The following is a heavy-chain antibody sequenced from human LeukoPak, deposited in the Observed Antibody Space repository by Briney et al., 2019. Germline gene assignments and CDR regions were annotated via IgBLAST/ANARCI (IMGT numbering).Heavy chain of an antibody. CDR1: GGSFSGYY. D-gene: IGHD3-3*01. CDR2: INHSGST. Sequence: SETLSLTCAVHGGSFSGYYWSWIRQPPGKGLEWIGEINHSGSTNYNPSLKSRVTISVDTSKNQFSLKLSSVTAADTAVYYCARGIRNFWSGYYHFDYWGQGTLVTVSS. CDR3: ARGIRNFWSGYYHFDY. V-gene: IGHV4-34*01. J-gene: IGHJ4*02.